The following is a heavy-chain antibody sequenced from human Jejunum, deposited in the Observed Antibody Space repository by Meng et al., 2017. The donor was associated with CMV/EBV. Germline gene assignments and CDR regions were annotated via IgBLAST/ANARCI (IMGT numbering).Heavy chain of an antibody. Sequence: QVRMVQSEAEVKKPGASVKVPCKASGYTFTSYGISWVRQAPGKGLEWMGWISAYNGNTNYAQKPQGRVTMTTDTSTSTAYMELRSLRSDDTAVYYCAASSSSWYQNWFDPWGQGTLVTVSS. J-gene: IGHJ5*02. CDR1: GYTFTSYG. CDR3: AASSSSWYQNWFDP. CDR2: ISAYNGNT. V-gene: IGHV1-18*01. D-gene: IGHD6-13*01.